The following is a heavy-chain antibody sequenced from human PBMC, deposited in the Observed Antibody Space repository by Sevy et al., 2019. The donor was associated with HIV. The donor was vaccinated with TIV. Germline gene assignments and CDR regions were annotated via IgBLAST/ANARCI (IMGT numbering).Heavy chain of an antibody. J-gene: IGHJ4*02. Sequence: GGSLRLSCAASGFTFSSYGMHWVRQAPGKGLEWVAVIWYDGSNKYYADSVKGRFTISRDNSKNTLYLQMSSLRAEDTAVYYCARVKYYYGSGSYSPFDYWGQGTLVTVSS. CDR2: IWYDGSNK. CDR3: ARVKYYYGSGSYSPFDY. CDR1: GFTFSSYG. D-gene: IGHD3-10*01. V-gene: IGHV3-33*01.